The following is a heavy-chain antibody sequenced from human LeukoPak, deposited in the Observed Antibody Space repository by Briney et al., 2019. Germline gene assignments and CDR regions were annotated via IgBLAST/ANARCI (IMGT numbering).Heavy chain of an antibody. Sequence: SVKVSCKTSGGIFSRYGITWVRQAPGQGLEWMGRIIATEDKPKYAQKFQGRIKITADKSKSTAYMELSSLRKEDTGIYYCARVKVDVDIVATITYYGMDVWGQGTTGTVSS. CDR2: IIATEDKP. CDR1: GGIFSRYG. CDR3: ARVKVDVDIVATITYYGMDV. J-gene: IGHJ6*02. D-gene: IGHD5-12*01. V-gene: IGHV1-69*04.